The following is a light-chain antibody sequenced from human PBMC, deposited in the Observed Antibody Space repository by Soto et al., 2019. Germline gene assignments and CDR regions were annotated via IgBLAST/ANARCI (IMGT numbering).Light chain of an antibody. CDR2: EAS. J-gene: IGKJ1*01. CDR1: QTVGVR. Sequence: IVLTQSPATLSSSPGERATLSCRASQTVGVRLAWYQHKPGQAPRLIIYEASNRAAGIPARFSGSGSGTDFTLTITSLEPEDFAFYYCNQRQRGPRTFGQVNKVDIX. V-gene: IGKV3-11*01. CDR3: NQRQRGPRT.